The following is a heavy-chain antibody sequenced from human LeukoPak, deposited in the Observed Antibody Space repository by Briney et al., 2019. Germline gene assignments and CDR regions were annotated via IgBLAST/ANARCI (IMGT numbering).Heavy chain of an antibody. Sequence: SETLSLTCTVSGGSISSGSYFWTWIRQPAGKGLEWIGYIYYSGSTNYNPSLKSRVTISVDTSKNQFSLKLSSVTAADTAVYYCARATPVFNYDFWSGYYTYFDYWGQGTLVTVSS. CDR2: IYYSGST. CDR1: GGSISSGSYF. D-gene: IGHD3-3*01. CDR3: ARATPVFNYDFWSGYYTYFDY. J-gene: IGHJ4*02. V-gene: IGHV4-61*10.